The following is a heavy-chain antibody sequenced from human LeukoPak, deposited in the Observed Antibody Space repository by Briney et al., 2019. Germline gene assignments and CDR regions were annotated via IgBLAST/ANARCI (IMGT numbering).Heavy chain of an antibody. J-gene: IGHJ4*02. CDR1: GFTFSSYE. D-gene: IGHD2-15*01. CDR3: ARGSHRVVAAGWGFDY. V-gene: IGHV3-48*03. CDR2: ISSSGSTI. Sequence: GGSLRLSCAASGFTFSSYEMNWVRQAPGKGLEWVSYISSSGSTIYYADSVKGRFTISRDNAKNSLYLQMNSLRAEDTAVYYCARGSHRVVAAGWGFDYWGQGTLVTVSS.